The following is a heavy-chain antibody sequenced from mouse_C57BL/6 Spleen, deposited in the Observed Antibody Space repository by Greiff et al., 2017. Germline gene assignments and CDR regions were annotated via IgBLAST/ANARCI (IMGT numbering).Heavy chain of an antibody. D-gene: IGHD1-1*01. CDR3: AKEGDYYALYAMDY. CDR2: IWSGGST. V-gene: IGHV2-4*01. Sequence: QVQLKQSGPGLVQPSQSLSITCTVSGFSLTSYGVHWVRQPPGKGLEWLGVIWSGGSTDYNAAFISRLSISKDNSKSQVFFKMNSLQADDTAIYYCAKEGDYYALYAMDYWGKGTSVTVSS. J-gene: IGHJ4*01. CDR1: GFSLTSYG.